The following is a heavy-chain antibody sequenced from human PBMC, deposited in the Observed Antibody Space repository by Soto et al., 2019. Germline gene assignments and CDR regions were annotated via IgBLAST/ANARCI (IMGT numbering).Heavy chain of an antibody. CDR3: ARLVKWGRYYDSSGYPQY. Sequence: SETLSLTCTVSGGSISSSSYYWGWIRQPPGKGLEWIGSIYYSGSTYYNPSLKSRVTISVDTSKSQFSLKLSSVTAADTAVYYCARLVKWGRYYDSSGYPQYWGQGTLVTVSS. V-gene: IGHV4-39*01. CDR2: IYYSGST. CDR1: GGSISSSSYY. J-gene: IGHJ4*02. D-gene: IGHD3-22*01.